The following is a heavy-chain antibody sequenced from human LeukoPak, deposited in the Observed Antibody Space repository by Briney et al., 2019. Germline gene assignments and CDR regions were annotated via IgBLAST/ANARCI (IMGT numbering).Heavy chain of an antibody. J-gene: IGHJ4*02. CDR3: ARGFWVVVAATANDY. D-gene: IGHD2-15*01. CDR1: GYTFTGYY. CDR2: INPNSGGT. Sequence: ASVKVSCKASGYTFTGYYMHWVRQAPGQGLEWMGWINPNSGGTNYAQKFQGRVTMTRDTSISTAYMELSRLRSDDTAVYYCARGFWVVVAATANDYWGQGTLVTVSS. V-gene: IGHV1-2*02.